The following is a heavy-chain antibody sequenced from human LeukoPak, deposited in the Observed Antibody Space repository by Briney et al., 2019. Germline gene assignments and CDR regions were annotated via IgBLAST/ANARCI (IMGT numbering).Heavy chain of an antibody. CDR1: GFSFDDYA. J-gene: IGHJ3*02. D-gene: IGHD3-22*01. Sequence: GGSLRLSCAASGFSFDDYAMHWVRQAPGKGLEWVSGISWNSGSIGYADSVKGRFTISRDNAKNSLYLQMNSLRAEDTALYYCAKALGRYYDSSGYYLSDAFDIWGQGTMVTVSS. V-gene: IGHV3-9*01. CDR2: ISWNSGSI. CDR3: AKALGRYYDSSGYYLSDAFDI.